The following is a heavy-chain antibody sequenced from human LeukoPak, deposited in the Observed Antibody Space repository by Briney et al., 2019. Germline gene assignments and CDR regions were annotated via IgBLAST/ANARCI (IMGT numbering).Heavy chain of an antibody. CDR3: ARCVWYDSSQYYMDV. CDR2: ISAYNVNT. CDR1: GYSFTSYG. V-gene: IGHV1-18*01. Sequence: ASVKVSCKASGYSFTSYGITWVRQAPGQGLEWMGWISAYNVNTDYAQKVQDRVTMTTDTSTSTAYMELRSLTSDDTAVYYCARCVWYDSSQYYMDVWGKGTTVTISS. J-gene: IGHJ6*03. D-gene: IGHD3-22*01.